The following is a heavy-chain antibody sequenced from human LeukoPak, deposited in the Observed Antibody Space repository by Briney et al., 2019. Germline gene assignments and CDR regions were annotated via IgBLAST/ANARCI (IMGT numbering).Heavy chain of an antibody. CDR1: GYTFTGYY. Sequence: GASVKVSCKASGYTFTGYYMHWVRQAPGQGLEWMGWINPNSGGTNYAQKFQGRGTMTRDTSISTAYMELSTLRSDAAAVYYCARYAYGEGMPDYWGQGTLVTVSS. V-gene: IGHV1-2*02. D-gene: IGHD2-2*01. CDR2: INPNSGGT. J-gene: IGHJ4*02. CDR3: ARYAYGEGMPDY.